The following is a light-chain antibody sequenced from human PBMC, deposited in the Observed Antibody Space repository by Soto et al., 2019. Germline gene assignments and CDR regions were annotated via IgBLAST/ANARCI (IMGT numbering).Light chain of an antibody. Sequence: EIVMTQSPATLSVSPGERATLSCRASQSVSSNLAWYQQKPGQAPRLLIYGASTRTTGIPARFSGSGSGTDFTLTISRLEPEDFAVYYCQQFASSRWTFGQGTKVDI. CDR2: GAS. CDR1: QSVSSN. V-gene: IGKV3-15*01. J-gene: IGKJ1*01. CDR3: QQFASSRWT.